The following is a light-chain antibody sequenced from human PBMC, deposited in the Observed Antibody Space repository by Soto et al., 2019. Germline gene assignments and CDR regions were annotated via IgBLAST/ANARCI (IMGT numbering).Light chain of an antibody. V-gene: IGKV1-17*01. J-gene: IGKJ1*01. Sequence: DIQMTKSPSSLSASVGDGVTITCRASQGIKNDLAWYQQKPGKAPKRLIYAVSSLQSEVPSRFSGSGSGTEFTLTISSLQPEDVATYYCLQHHSYPHTFGHGTKVDSK. CDR1: QGIKND. CDR2: AVS. CDR3: LQHHSYPHT.